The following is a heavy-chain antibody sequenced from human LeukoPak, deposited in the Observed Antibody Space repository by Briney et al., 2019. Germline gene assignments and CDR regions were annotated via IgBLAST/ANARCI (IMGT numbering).Heavy chain of an antibody. V-gene: IGHV3-64*01. CDR2: ISSNGGST. J-gene: IGHJ4*02. CDR3: ARRWGANIAAAVYFDY. CDR1: GYTFTGYY. Sequence: GASVKVSCKASGYTFTGYYMHWVRQAPGKGLEYVSAISSNGGSTYYANSVKGRFTISRDNSKNTLYLQMGSLRAEDMAVYYCARRWGANIAAAVYFDYWGQGTLVTVSS. D-gene: IGHD6-13*01.